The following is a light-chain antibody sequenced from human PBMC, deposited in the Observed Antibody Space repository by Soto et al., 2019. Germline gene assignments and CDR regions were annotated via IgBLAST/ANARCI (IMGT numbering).Light chain of an antibody. CDR3: QQSFGTPLT. J-gene: IGKJ5*01. V-gene: IGKV1-39*01. Sequence: DIQMTQSPSSLSASVGDRVTITCRASQTISSWLAWYQQKPGKAPNLLIYTASSLQVGLPSRFSGSGSGTDFTLTISSLQPEDSATYYCQQSFGTPLTFGGGTRLEIK. CDR2: TAS. CDR1: QTISSW.